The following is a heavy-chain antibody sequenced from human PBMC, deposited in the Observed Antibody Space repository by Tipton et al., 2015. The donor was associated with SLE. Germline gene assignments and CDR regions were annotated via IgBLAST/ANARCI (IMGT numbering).Heavy chain of an antibody. CDR3: ARDSPTVAGTFDS. CDR2: IHYGGSA. D-gene: IGHD6-19*01. V-gene: IGHV4-39*02. Sequence: TLSLTCTVSGGSISSNDHYWGWVRQPPGKGLEWIGSIHYGGSAYYNPSLESRVTISVDTSKNQLSLKLSYVTAADTAVYYCARDSPTVAGTFDSWGQGTLVIVSA. CDR1: GGSISSNDHY. J-gene: IGHJ4*02.